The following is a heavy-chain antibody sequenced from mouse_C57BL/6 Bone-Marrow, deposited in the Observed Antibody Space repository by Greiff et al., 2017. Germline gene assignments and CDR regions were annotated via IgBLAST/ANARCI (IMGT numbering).Heavy chain of an antibody. V-gene: IGHV5-17*01. CDR3: ARGSKGGLAY. CDR2: ISSGSSTI. CDR1: GFTFSDYG. J-gene: IGHJ3*01. Sequence: EVQLVESGGGLVKPGGSLKLSCAASGFTFSDYGMHWVRQAPEKGLEWVAYISSGSSTIYYADTVKGRFTISRDNAKNTLFLQMTSLRSEDTSMYYCARGSKGGLAYWGQGTLVTVSA.